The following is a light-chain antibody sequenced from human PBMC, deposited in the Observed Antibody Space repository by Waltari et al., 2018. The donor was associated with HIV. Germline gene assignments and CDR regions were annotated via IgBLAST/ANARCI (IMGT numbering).Light chain of an antibody. CDR2: VNGDGTY. J-gene: IGLJ3*02. CDR3: QTWDSGIRV. Sequence: QLVLTQSAYASASLGASVKLTCTLSSGHSSYAIAWHQQQAEKGPRYLMKVNGDGTYIKGDGIPDRVSGSSSEAERYLTISSLQSEDEADYYCQTWDSGIRVFGGGTKLTVL. CDR1: SGHSSYA. V-gene: IGLV4-69*01.